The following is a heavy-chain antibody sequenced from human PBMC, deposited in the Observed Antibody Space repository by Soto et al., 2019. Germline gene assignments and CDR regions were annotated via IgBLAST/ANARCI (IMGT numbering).Heavy chain of an antibody. CDR2: MSPNNGNT. Sequence: QVQLVQSGAEVKKPGASVKVSCKASGYTFTSYDINWVRQATGQGLEWMGWMSPNNGNTGYAQKFQGRVTMTRNTFISTAYMELSSLRSEGTAVYYCARNAGATINWCDPWGQGTQVTVSS. V-gene: IGHV1-8*01. CDR3: ARNAGATINWCDP. CDR1: GYTFTSYD. D-gene: IGHD1-26*01. J-gene: IGHJ5*02.